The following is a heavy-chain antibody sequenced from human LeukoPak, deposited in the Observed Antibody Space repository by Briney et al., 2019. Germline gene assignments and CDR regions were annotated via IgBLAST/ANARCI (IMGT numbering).Heavy chain of an antibody. D-gene: IGHD2-15*01. Sequence: GGSLRLSCAASGFTFDDYGMSWVRQAPGKGLEWVSTISGGGGSTYYADSVKGRCTISRDNSKNTLFLQMNSLRAEDTAVYYCAKIPGVVDYWGQGALVIVSS. V-gene: IGHV3-23*01. J-gene: IGHJ4*02. CDR3: AKIPGVVDY. CDR1: GFTFDDYG. CDR2: ISGGGGST.